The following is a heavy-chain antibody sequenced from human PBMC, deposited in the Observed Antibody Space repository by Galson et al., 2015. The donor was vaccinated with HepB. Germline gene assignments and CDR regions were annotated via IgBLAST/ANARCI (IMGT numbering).Heavy chain of an antibody. Sequence: SVKVSCKASGYTFTDYYIHWVRQAPGQGLEWMGWINPKTGGTNYAQKFQGRVTMTRDTSITTAYMELSRLRSDDSAVYYCARDTGAIDYWGQGTLVTVSS. CDR2: INPKTGGT. J-gene: IGHJ4*02. D-gene: IGHD1-26*01. CDR1: GYTFTDYY. CDR3: ARDTGAIDY. V-gene: IGHV1-2*02.